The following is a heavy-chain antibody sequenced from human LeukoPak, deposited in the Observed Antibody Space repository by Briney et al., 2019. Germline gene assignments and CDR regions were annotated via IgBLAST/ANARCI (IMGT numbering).Heavy chain of an antibody. CDR3: ARLHFWSGFLAFGI. D-gene: IGHD3-3*02. Sequence: SETLSLTCTVSGGSISSYYWSWIRQPPGKGLEWIGYIYYSGSTNYNPSLKSRVTISVDTSKNQFSLKLSSVTAAVTAVYYCARLHFWSGFLAFGIWGQGTMVTVSS. CDR2: IYYSGST. V-gene: IGHV4-59*08. CDR1: GGSISSYY. J-gene: IGHJ3*02.